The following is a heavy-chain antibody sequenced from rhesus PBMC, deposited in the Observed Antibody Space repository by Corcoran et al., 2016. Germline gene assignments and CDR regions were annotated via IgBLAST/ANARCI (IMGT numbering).Heavy chain of an antibody. V-gene: IGHV4-173*01. CDR1: GGSISTHF. J-gene: IGHJ4*01. D-gene: IGHD3-3*01. CDR2: ISGGGGST. CDR3: ARGYNIWTGYRFDY. Sequence: QVQLQESGPGLVKPSQTLSLTCAVSGGSISTHFWSWVRQPPGQGLGLSGRISGGGGSTDYNPSLKSRVTGSRDTSKNHFSLNLNSVTAADTAVYYCARGYNIWTGYRFDYWGQGVLVTVSS.